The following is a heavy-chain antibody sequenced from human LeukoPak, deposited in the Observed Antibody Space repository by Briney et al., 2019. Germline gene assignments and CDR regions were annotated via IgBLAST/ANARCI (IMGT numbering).Heavy chain of an antibody. Sequence: GGSLRLSCAASGFTFSSYSMNWVRQAPGKGLEWVSSISSSSSYIYYADSVKGRFTISRDNAKNSLHLQMNSLRAEDTAVYYCARVPPQLYYDFWSGYSRNAFDIWGQGTMVTVSS. V-gene: IGHV3-21*01. CDR1: GFTFSSYS. CDR2: ISSSSSYI. CDR3: ARVPPQLYYDFWSGYSRNAFDI. D-gene: IGHD3-3*01. J-gene: IGHJ3*02.